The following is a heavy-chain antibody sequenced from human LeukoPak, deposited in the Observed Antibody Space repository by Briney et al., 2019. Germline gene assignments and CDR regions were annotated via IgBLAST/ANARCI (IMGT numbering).Heavy chain of an antibody. Sequence: GGSLRLSCAASGFTFSSYAMSWVRQAPGKGLEWVSAISGSGGSTYYADSVKGRLTISRDNSKNTLYLQMNSLRAEDTAVYYCAKADLYYDYVLDYWGQGTLVTVSS. CDR2: ISGSGGST. J-gene: IGHJ4*02. CDR1: GFTFSSYA. CDR3: AKADLYYDYVLDY. V-gene: IGHV3-23*01. D-gene: IGHD3-16*01.